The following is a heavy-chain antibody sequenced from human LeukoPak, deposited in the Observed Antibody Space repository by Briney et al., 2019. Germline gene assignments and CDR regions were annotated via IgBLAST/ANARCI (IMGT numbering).Heavy chain of an antibody. CDR2: ISSSSSYI. V-gene: IGHV3-21*01. CDR1: GFTFSSYW. Sequence: GGSLRLSCAASGFTFSSYWMSWVRQAPGKGLEWVSSISSSSSYIYYADSVKGRFTISRDNAKNPRYLQMNSLRAEDTAVYYGARDIAVAGSYWGQGTLVTVSS. CDR3: ARDIAVAGSY. D-gene: IGHD6-19*01. J-gene: IGHJ4*02.